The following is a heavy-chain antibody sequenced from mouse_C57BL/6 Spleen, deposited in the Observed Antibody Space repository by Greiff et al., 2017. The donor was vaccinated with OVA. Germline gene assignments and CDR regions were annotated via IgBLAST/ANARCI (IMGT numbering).Heavy chain of an antibody. CDR2: ISSGGSYT. V-gene: IGHV5-6*02. CDR1: GFTFSSYG. D-gene: IGHD3-2*02. Sequence: EVKLVESGGDLVKPGGSLKLSCAASGFTFSSYGMSWVRQTPDKRLEWVATISSGGSYTYYPDSVKGRFTISRDNAKNTLYLQMSSLKSEDTAMYYCAREETAQATQFAYWGQGTLVTVSA. CDR3: AREETAQATQFAY. J-gene: IGHJ3*01.